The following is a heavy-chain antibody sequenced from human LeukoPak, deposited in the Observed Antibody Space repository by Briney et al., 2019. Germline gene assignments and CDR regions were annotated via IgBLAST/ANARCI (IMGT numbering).Heavy chain of an antibody. Sequence: SETLSLTCTVSGGSISSGGYYWRWIRQPPGKGLEWIGYIYHSGSTYYNPSLKSRVTISVDRSKNQFSLKLSSVTAADTAVYYCARAYCSSTSCYPFSWGQGTLVTVSS. J-gene: IGHJ4*02. D-gene: IGHD2-2*01. CDR1: GGSISSGGYY. V-gene: IGHV4-30-2*01. CDR3: ARAYCSSTSCYPFS. CDR2: IYHSGST.